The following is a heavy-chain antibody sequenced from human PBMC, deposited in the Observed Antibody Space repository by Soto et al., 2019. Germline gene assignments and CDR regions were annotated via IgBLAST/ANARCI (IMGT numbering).Heavy chain of an antibody. V-gene: IGHV1-69*13. CDR1: GGTFSSYA. J-gene: IGHJ6*02. CDR2: IIPIFGTA. Sequence: SVKVSCKASGGTFSSYAISWVRQAPGQGLEWMGGIIPIFGTANYAQKFQGRVTITADESTSTAYMELSSLRSEDTAVYYCARAHSSSWYFGYYGMDVWGQGTTVTVSS. D-gene: IGHD6-13*01. CDR3: ARAHSSSWYFGYYGMDV.